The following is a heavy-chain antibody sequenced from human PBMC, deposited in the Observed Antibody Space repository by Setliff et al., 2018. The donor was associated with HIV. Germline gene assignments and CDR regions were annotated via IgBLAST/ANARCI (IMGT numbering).Heavy chain of an antibody. CDR1: GYTFTSYY. Sequence: ASVKVSCKASGYTFTSYYMHWVRQAPGQGLEWMGIINPSGGSTSYAQKFQGRVTMTRDTSTSTVYMELSSLRSEDTAVYYCAREVCSGGSCYGSDYWGQGTLVTVSS. J-gene: IGHJ4*02. D-gene: IGHD2-15*01. V-gene: IGHV1-46*01. CDR2: INPSGGST. CDR3: AREVCSGGSCYGSDY.